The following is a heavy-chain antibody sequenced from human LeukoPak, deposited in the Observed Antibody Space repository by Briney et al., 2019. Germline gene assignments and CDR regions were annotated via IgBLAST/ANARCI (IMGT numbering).Heavy chain of an antibody. CDR2: IYWDDDK. Sequence: SGPTLVNPTQTLTLTCTFSGFSLSTSGVGVGWIRQPPGKALEWLALIYWDDDKRYSPSLKSRLTITKDTSKNQVVLTMTNMDPVDTATYYCAHWTGDYDFWGGYARDYGMDVWGQGTTVTVSS. J-gene: IGHJ6*02. CDR3: AHWTGDYDFWGGYARDYGMDV. CDR1: GFSLSTSGVG. V-gene: IGHV2-5*02. D-gene: IGHD3-3*01.